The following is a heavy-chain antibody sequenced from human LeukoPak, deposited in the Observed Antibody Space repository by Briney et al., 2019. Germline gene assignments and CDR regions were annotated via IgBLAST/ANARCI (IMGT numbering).Heavy chain of an antibody. D-gene: IGHD6-19*01. Sequence: VASVKVSCKASGYTFTSYDINWVRQATGQGLEWMGWMNPNSGNTGYAQKFQGRVTMTTDTSTSTAYMELRSLRSDDTAVYYCARVDSSGFTPDYFDYWGQGTLVTVSS. J-gene: IGHJ4*02. CDR1: GYTFTSYD. CDR2: MNPNSGNT. CDR3: ARVDSSGFTPDYFDY. V-gene: IGHV1-8*01.